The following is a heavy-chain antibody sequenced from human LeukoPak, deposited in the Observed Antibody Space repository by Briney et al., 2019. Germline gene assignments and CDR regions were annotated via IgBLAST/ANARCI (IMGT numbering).Heavy chain of an antibody. CDR3: ARGPNYDFWSGSYYYYMGV. D-gene: IGHD3-3*01. J-gene: IGHJ6*03. V-gene: IGHV4-59*01. Sequence: SETLSLTCTVSGGSISSYYWSWIRHPPGQGLEWIGYIYYSGSTNYNPSLKSRVTISVDTSKNQFSLNLSSVTAADTAVYYCARGPNYDFWSGSYYYYMGVWGKGTTVTVSS. CDR2: IYYSGST. CDR1: GGSISSYY.